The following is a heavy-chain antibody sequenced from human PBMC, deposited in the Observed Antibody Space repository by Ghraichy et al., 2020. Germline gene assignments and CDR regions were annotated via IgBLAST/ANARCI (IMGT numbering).Heavy chain of an antibody. CDR1: GESVSSNRAA. J-gene: IGHJ3*02. CDR2: TYYRSKWYN. Sequence: SCAISGESVSSNRAAWYWIRQSPSRGLEWLGRTYYRSKWYNDYAASVQSRITINPDTSKNQFSLQLNSVTPEDTAVYYCAREAEDAFDIWGQGTMVTVSS. D-gene: IGHD1-14*01. CDR3: AREAEDAFDI. V-gene: IGHV6-1*01.